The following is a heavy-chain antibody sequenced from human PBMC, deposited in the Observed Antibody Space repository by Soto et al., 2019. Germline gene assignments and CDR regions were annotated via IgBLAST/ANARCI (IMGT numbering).Heavy chain of an antibody. D-gene: IGHD4-4*01. CDR1: GSTFTDYW. Sequence: GESLKISCKGSGSTFTDYWIGWVRQLPGKGLEWMGSIYPGDSDTRYSPSFQGHVTITVEESTSPAYLQWNTLKASDTAMYYCACHISNFRYYHYAIDVWGQGTTVTVAS. J-gene: IGHJ6*02. CDR2: IYPGDSDT. V-gene: IGHV5-51*01. CDR3: ACHISNFRYYHYAIDV.